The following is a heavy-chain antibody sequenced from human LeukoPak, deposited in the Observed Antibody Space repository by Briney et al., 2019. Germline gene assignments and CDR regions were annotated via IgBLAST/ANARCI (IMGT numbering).Heavy chain of an antibody. CDR2: ISSSGSTI. V-gene: IGHV3-11*01. CDR3: ARRGWNGPFNWFDP. D-gene: IGHD1-1*01. J-gene: IGHJ5*02. Sequence: GGSLRLSCAASGFTFSDYYMSWIRQAPGKGLEWVSYISSSGSTIYYADSVKGRFTISRDNAKNSLYLQMNSLRAEDTAVYYCARRGWNGPFNWFDPWGQGTLVTVSP. CDR1: GFTFSDYY.